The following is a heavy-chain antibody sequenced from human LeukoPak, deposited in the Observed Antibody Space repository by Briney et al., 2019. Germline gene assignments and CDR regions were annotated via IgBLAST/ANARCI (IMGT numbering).Heavy chain of an antibody. Sequence: SETLSLTCTVSGGSIDSYYWSWIRQPPGKGLEWIGYIYYTGSTDYPPSLKGRVTISLDTSKNQFSLKLTSVTAADTAVYYCARVYQSAEYYFDYWGQGNLVSVSS. D-gene: IGHD2-2*01. CDR2: IYYTGST. J-gene: IGHJ4*02. V-gene: IGHV4-59*01. CDR3: ARVYQSAEYYFDY. CDR1: GGSIDSYY.